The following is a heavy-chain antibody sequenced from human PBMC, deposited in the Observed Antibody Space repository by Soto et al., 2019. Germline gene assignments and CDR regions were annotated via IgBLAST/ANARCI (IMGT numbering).Heavy chain of an antibody. J-gene: IGHJ4*02. CDR1: GFTFSSYS. V-gene: IGHV3-21*01. D-gene: IGHD3-22*01. CDR2: ISSSSSYI. Sequence: EVQLVESGGGLVKPGGSLRLSCAASGFTFSSYSMNWVRQAPGKGLEWVASISSSSSYIYYADSVKGRFTISRDNAKNSLYLQLNRLRAEDKDVYYCERLTCYDSCGYFCYWGQGTLVTVSS. CDR3: ERLTCYDSCGYFCY.